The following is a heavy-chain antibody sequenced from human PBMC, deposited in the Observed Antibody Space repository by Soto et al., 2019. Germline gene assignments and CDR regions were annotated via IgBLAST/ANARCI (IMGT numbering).Heavy chain of an antibody. Sequence: SETLSLTCTVSGGSISSSSYYWGWIRQPPGKGLEWIGSIYYSGSTYYNPSLKSRVTISVDTSKNQFSLKLSSVTAADTAVYYCARLGVDTYYYDSSGYYFDYWGQGTLVTVSS. CDR3: ARLGVDTYYYDSSGYYFDY. J-gene: IGHJ4*02. CDR1: GGSISSSSYY. V-gene: IGHV4-39*01. CDR2: IYYSGST. D-gene: IGHD3-22*01.